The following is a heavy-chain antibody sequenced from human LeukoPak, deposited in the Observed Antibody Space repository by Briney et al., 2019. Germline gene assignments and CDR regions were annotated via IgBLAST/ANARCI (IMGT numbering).Heavy chain of an antibody. CDR3: ARDPRESYDYVWGNYRPDAFDI. J-gene: IGHJ3*02. CDR1: GGSISSGDYY. D-gene: IGHD3-16*02. CDR2: IYYSGST. Sequence: SQTLSLTCTVSGGSISSGDYYWSWIRQPPGKGLEWIGFIYYSGSTYYNPSLKSRITISLDTSKNQFSLKLSSVTAADTAVYYCARDPRESYDYVWGNYRPDAFDIWGQGTMVTVSS. V-gene: IGHV4-30-4*01.